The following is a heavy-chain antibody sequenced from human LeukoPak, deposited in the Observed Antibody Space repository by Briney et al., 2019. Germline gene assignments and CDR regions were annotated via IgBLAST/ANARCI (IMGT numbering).Heavy chain of an antibody. J-gene: IGHJ4*02. D-gene: IGHD3-10*01. CDR3: ARDRGGSSPDY. CDR1: GFTFSDYY. CDR2: ISSSSSCT. Sequence: GGSLRLSCAASGFTFSDYYMSWIRQAPGKGLEWVSYISSSSSCTNYADSVKGRFTISRDNAKNSLYLQMNSLRAEDTAVYYCARDRGGSSPDYWGQGTLVTVSS. V-gene: IGHV3-11*06.